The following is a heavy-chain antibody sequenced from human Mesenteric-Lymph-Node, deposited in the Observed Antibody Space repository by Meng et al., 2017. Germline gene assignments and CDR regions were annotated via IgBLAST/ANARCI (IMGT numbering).Heavy chain of an antibody. Sequence: GGSLRLSCAASGLPFSSYEMNWVRQIPGKGLEWVSYISSSASTTYYADSVKGRFTISRDNVKNSLFLQMNSLRTEDTAVYYCARDSGSYYPWGQGTLVTVSS. CDR1: GLPFSSYE. V-gene: IGHV3-48*03. J-gene: IGHJ5*02. CDR3: ARDSGSYYP. D-gene: IGHD1-26*01. CDR2: ISSSASTT.